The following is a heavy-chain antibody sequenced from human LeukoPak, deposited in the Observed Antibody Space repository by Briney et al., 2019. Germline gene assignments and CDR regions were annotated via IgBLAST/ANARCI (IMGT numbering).Heavy chain of an antibody. V-gene: IGHV1-2*02. Sequence: GASVKVSCKASGYTFTGYYMHWVRQAPGQGHEWMGWINPNSGGTNYAQKFQGRVTMTRDTSISTAYMELSRLRSDDTAVYYCARPGYCSSTSCYTKYNFNWGQGTLVTVSS. D-gene: IGHD2-2*02. CDR1: GYTFTGYY. CDR3: ARPGYCSSTSCYTKYNFN. CDR2: INPNSGGT. J-gene: IGHJ4*02.